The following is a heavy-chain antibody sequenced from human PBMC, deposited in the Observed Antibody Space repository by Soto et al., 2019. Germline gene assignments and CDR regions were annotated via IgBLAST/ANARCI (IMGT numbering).Heavy chain of an antibody. V-gene: IGHV4-30-4*01. CDR3: ARVCLDTAMVPYYFDY. Sequence: SETLSLTCTVSGGSIISGDYYWSLIRQPPGKGLEWIGYIYYSGSTYYNPSLKSRVTISVDTSKNQFSLKLSSVTAADTAVYYCARVCLDTAMVPYYFDYWGQGTLVTVSS. CDR2: IYYSGST. CDR1: GGSIISGDYY. J-gene: IGHJ4*02. D-gene: IGHD5-18*01.